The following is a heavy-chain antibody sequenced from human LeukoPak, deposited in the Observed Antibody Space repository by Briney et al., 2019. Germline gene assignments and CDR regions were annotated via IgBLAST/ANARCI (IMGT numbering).Heavy chain of an antibody. Sequence: SVKVSCKASGGTFSSYAISWVRQAPGQGLEWMGGIIPIFGTANYAQKFQGRVTITADESTSTAYMELSSLRSEDTAVYYCARGSMVRGVIINYYYYYMDVWGKGTTVTISS. V-gene: IGHV1-69*13. J-gene: IGHJ6*03. CDR3: ARGSMVRGVIINYYYYYMDV. D-gene: IGHD3-10*01. CDR1: GGTFSSYA. CDR2: IIPIFGTA.